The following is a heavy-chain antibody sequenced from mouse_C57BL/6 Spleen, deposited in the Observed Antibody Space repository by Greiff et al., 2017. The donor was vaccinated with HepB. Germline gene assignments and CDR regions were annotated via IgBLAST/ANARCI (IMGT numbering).Heavy chain of an antibody. CDR2: IYPGDGDT. V-gene: IGHV1-80*01. J-gene: IGHJ4*01. CDR3: ARTGTGAMYY. Sequence: VQLQESGAELVKPGASVKISCKASGYAFSSYWMNWVKQRPGKGLEWIGQIYPGDGDTNSNGKFKGKATLTADKSSSTAYMQLSSLTSEDSAVYFCARTGTGAMYYWGQGTSVTVSS. CDR1: GYAFSSYW. D-gene: IGHD4-1*01.